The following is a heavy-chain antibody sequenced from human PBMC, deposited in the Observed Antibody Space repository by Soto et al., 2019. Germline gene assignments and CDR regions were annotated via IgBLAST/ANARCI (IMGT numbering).Heavy chain of an antibody. Sequence: PXETLSLTCTFSGVSISSYYWSCIRQPAGKGLEWIGRIYTSGSTNYNPSLKSRVTMSVDTSKNQFSLKLSSVTAADTAVYYCARDRAYCGGDCYSLEYWGQGTLVTVSS. V-gene: IGHV4-4*07. CDR1: GVSISSYY. D-gene: IGHD2-21*02. CDR3: ARDRAYCGGDCYSLEY. CDR2: IYTSGST. J-gene: IGHJ4*02.